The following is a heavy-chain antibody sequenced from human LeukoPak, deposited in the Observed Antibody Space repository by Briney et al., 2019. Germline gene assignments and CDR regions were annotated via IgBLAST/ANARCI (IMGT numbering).Heavy chain of an antibody. Sequence: GGSLRLSCAASGFTFSSYAMSWVRQAPGKGLEWVSAISGSGGSTYYADSVKGRFTISRDNSKNTLYLQMNSLRAEDTAVYYCAQHPSWIQLWDYFDYWGQGTLVTVPS. D-gene: IGHD5-18*01. CDR3: AQHPSWIQLWDYFDY. J-gene: IGHJ4*02. V-gene: IGHV3-23*01. CDR2: ISGSGGST. CDR1: GFTFSSYA.